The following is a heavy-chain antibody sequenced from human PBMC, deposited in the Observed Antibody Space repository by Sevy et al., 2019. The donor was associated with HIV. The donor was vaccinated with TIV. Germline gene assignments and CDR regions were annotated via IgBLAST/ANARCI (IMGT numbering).Heavy chain of an antibody. J-gene: IGHJ5*02. CDR1: GGSISSYY. CDR3: ARSREPLPPLSWFDP. V-gene: IGHV4-59*01. Sequence: SETLSLTCTVSGGSISSYYWSWIRQPPGKGLEWIGYIYYSGSTNYNPSLKSRVTISVDKSKNQFSLKLSYVTAADTAVYYCARSREPLPPLSWFDPWCQGTLVTVSS. D-gene: IGHD1-26*01. CDR2: IYYSGST.